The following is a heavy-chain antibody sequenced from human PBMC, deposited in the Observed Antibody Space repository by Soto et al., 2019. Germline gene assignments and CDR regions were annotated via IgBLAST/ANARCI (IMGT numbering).Heavy chain of an antibody. V-gene: IGHV3-23*01. CDR1: GFTFSSYA. J-gene: IGHJ6*02. D-gene: IGHD6-13*01. CDR3: AKMYSSSWYYYYGMDV. Sequence: LRLSCAASGFTFSSYAMSWVRQAPGKGLEWVSAISGSGGSTYYADSVKGRFTISRDNSKNTLYLQMNSLRAEDTAVYYCAKMYSSSWYYYYGMDVWGQGTTVTVSS. CDR2: ISGSGGST.